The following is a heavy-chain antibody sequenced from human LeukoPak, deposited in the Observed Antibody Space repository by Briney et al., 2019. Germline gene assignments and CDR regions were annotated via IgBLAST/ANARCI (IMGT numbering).Heavy chain of an antibody. CDR2: ISGSGDSM. D-gene: IGHD2/OR15-2a*01. V-gene: IGHV3-23*01. Sequence: GGSLRLSCAASGFTFTTYAMSWVRQAPGKGLEWVSAISGSGDSMYYADSVKGRFTISRDNSKNTLYLQVNSLRAEDTAVYYCAKAHYIHFLDYWGQGTLVTVSS. CDR3: AKAHYIHFLDY. J-gene: IGHJ4*02. CDR1: GFTFTTYA.